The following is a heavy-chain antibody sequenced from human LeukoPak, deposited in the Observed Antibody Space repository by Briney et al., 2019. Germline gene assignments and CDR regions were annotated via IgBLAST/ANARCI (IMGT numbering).Heavy chain of an antibody. CDR2: ISTDGSTT. CDR3: AKGRESDY. V-gene: IGHV3-74*01. J-gene: IGHJ4*02. D-gene: IGHD3-10*01. Sequence: PGGSLRLSCAASGFTFSSYWMHWVRQAPGKGLVWVSRISTDGSTTTYADSVKGRFTISRDNSKNTLYLQMNSLRAEDTAVYYCAKGRESDYWGQGTLVTVSS. CDR1: GFTFSSYW.